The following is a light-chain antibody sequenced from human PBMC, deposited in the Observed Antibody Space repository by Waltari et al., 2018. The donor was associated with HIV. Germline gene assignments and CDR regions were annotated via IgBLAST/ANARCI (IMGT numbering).Light chain of an antibody. CDR3: GTWDSSLSTGM. J-gene: IGLJ3*02. CDR2: END. V-gene: IGLV1-51*01. Sequence: QSVLTQPPSVSAAPGPKVTISCSGSSSNIGNNYVPWYHQLPGTAPKLLIFENDKRPSGIPDRFSGSKSGTSATLGITGLQTGDEADYYCGTWDSSLSTGMFGGGTKLTVL. CDR1: SSNIGNNY.